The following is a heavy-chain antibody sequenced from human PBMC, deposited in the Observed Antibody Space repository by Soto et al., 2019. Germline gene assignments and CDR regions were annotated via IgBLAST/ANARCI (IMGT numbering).Heavy chain of an antibody. V-gene: IGHV4-34*01. CDR2: INHSGST. CDR3: ARDNITGLFDY. D-gene: IGHD2-8*02. J-gene: IGHJ4*02. Sequence: QVQLQQWGAGLLKPSETLSLTCAVYGGSISSYYWTWIRQSPGTGLEWIGEINHSGSTNYNPSLKSRVTISVDTSKNQFSLKLTSVTAADTAVYYCARDNITGLFDYWGQGTLVTVSS. CDR1: GGSISSYY.